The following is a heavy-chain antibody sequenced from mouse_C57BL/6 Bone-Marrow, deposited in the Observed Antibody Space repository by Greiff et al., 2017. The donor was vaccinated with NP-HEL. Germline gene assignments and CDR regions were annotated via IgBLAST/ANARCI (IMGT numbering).Heavy chain of an antibody. CDR1: GYAFSSSW. CDR3: ARDGYVPFAY. D-gene: IGHD2-2*01. Sequence: QVQLQQSGPELVKPGASVKISCKASGYAFSSSWMNWVKQRPGKGLEWIGRIYPGDGDTNYNGKFKGKATLTADKSSSTAYMQLSSLTSEDSAVYFCARDGYVPFAYWGQGTLVTVSA. V-gene: IGHV1-82*01. CDR2: IYPGDGDT. J-gene: IGHJ3*01.